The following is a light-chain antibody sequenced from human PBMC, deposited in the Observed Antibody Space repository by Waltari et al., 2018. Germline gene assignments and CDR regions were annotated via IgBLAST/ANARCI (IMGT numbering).Light chain of an antibody. J-gene: IGKJ4*01. Sequence: IHVTESSSSLSASGRHRVTIICRASQGISRYLAWYQQKPGKAPKLLIYDASTLQSGVPSRFSGSGSGTEFTLTISSLQPEDFATYYCQQLSSYPLTFGGGTKVEIK. CDR1: QGISRY. CDR3: QQLSSYPLT. V-gene: IGKV1-9*01. CDR2: DAS.